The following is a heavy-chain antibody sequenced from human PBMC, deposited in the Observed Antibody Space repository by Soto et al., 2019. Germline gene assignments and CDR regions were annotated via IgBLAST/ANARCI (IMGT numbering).Heavy chain of an antibody. CDR3: TTDRGLTETVIFNS. V-gene: IGHV3-15*01. J-gene: IGHJ4*02. CDR1: GFTFTKAW. Sequence: GGSLRLSCAASGFTFTKAWMIWVRQAPGKGLECVGRIKSKSDGGTTEYPAPVKGRFTISRDDSKNTVSLQMDSLKTEDTALYYCTTDRGLTETVIFNSWGLGTLVTVS. D-gene: IGHD1-1*01. CDR2: IKSKSDGGTT.